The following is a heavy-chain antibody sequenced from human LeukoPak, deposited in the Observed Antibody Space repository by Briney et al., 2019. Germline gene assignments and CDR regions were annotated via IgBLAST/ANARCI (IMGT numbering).Heavy chain of an antibody. CDR3: ARDGASIAATTTSAFDI. J-gene: IGHJ3*02. Sequence: PSETLSLTCAVYGGSFSGYYWSWIRQPPGKGLEWIGSIYYSGSTYYNSSLKSRVTISVDTSKNQFSLKLSSVTAADTAVYYCARDGASIAATTTSAFDIWGQGTMVTVSS. V-gene: IGHV4-34*01. CDR2: IYYSGST. CDR1: GGSFSGYY. D-gene: IGHD6-6*01.